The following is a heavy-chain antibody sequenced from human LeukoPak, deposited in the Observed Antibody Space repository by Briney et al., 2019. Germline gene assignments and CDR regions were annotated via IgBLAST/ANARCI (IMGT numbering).Heavy chain of an antibody. CDR1: GYNFTNYT. V-gene: IGHV7-4-1*02. J-gene: IGHJ4*02. CDR3: ARGHDTTGYFAF. CDR2: IDTNTGNP. Sequence: GASVKVSCKASGYNFTNYTVNWVRQAPGQGLEWMGWIDTNTGNPTYVQGLTGRFVFSSDTSVSTTYLQINSLKAEDTAVYYCARGHDTTGYFAFWGQGTLVTVSS. D-gene: IGHD3-22*01.